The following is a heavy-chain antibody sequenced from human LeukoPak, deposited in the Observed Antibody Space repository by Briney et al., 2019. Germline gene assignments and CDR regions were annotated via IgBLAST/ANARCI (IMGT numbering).Heavy chain of an antibody. CDR1: GXTFSSYE. Sequence: TGGSLRLSCAASGXTFSSYEMNWVRQAPGKGLEWVCYISRSGSTISYAVSVKGRFTISRDNAKNSLYLQMNSLRAEDTAVYYSAKGGTGTYYYYYYGMDVWGQGTTVTVSS. CDR3: AKGGTGTYYYYYYGMDV. V-gene: IGHV3-48*03. CDR2: ISRSGSTI. J-gene: IGHJ6*02. D-gene: IGHD3/OR15-3a*01.